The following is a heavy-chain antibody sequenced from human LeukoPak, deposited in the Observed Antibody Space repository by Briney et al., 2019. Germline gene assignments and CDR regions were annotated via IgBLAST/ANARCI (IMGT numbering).Heavy chain of an antibody. Sequence: SGPMLVNPTQTLTLTCSFSGFSLATNRDGVGWIRQPPGMGLEWLALIYGDNEKRYSPSLKTRFTITKDGSKNQVVFTTTNMDPVDTATYFCAHFAYNSGWNSFDSWGQGTLVTVSS. V-gene: IGHV2-5*02. CDR3: AHFAYNSGWNSFDS. CDR2: IYGDNEK. D-gene: IGHD3-22*01. CDR1: GFSLATNRDG. J-gene: IGHJ5*01.